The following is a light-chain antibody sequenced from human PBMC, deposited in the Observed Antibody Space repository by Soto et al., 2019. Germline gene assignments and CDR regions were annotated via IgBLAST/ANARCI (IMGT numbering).Light chain of an antibody. V-gene: IGLV6-57*01. CDR3: QSYDSSHVV. Sequence: NFMLIQPHSVSESPGKTVVISCTRSSGSISSNYVQWYQQRPGTLPTTVIYEDKQRPSGVPDRFSGSIARSSNSASLSISGLRTEDAADYYCQSYDSSHVVFGGGTKLTVL. J-gene: IGLJ2*01. CDR2: EDK. CDR1: SGSISSNY.